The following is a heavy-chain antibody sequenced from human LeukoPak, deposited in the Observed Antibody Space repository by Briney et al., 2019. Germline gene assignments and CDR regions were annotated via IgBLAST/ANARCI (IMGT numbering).Heavy chain of an antibody. Sequence: GASVKLSCKASGYTFTSYGISWGRQAPGQGLEWMGWISAYNGNTNYAQKLQGRVTMTSDTSTSTVYMELSSLRSEDTAMYYCARDGLRRPATRYCGGDCPLDYWGQGTLVSVSS. CDR2: ISAYNGNT. J-gene: IGHJ4*02. D-gene: IGHD2-21*02. CDR3: ARDGLRRPATRYCGGDCPLDY. CDR1: GYTFTSYG. V-gene: IGHV1-18*01.